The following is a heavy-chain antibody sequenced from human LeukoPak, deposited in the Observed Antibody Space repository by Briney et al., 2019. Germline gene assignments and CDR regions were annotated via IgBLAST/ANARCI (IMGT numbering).Heavy chain of an antibody. CDR3: ARYTIFEFDP. D-gene: IGHD3-3*01. Sequence: SETLSLTCTVSGGSFSSYYWSWIRQPPGKGLEWIGYIYYSGSTNYNPSLKSRVTISVDTSKNKFSLKLSSVSAADTAVYYCARYTIFEFDPWGQGTLVTVSS. CDR1: GGSFSSYY. CDR2: IYYSGST. J-gene: IGHJ5*02. V-gene: IGHV4-59*01.